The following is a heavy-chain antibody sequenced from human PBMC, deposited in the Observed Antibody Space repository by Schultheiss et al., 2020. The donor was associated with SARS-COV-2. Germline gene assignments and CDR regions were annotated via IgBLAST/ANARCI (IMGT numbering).Heavy chain of an antibody. CDR3: AKDFGSAVSVFHDF. Sequence: GGSLRLSCAASGFTFSSFGMNWVRQAAGKGLEWVSYISSSSSTIYYADSVKGRFTISRDNSKNTLYLQMNSLRAEDTAVYYCAKDFGSAVSVFHDFWGPGTLVTVSS. J-gene: IGHJ4*02. CDR1: GFTFSSFG. D-gene: IGHD2-15*01. V-gene: IGHV3-48*01. CDR2: ISSSSSTI.